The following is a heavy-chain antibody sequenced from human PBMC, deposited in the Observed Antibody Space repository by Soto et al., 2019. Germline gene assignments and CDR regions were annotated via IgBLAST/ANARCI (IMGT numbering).Heavy chain of an antibody. D-gene: IGHD3-10*01. Sequence: PSETLSLTCTVSGGSISSSSYYWGWIRQPPGKGLEWIGSIYYSGSTYYNPSLKSRVTISVDTSKNQFSLKLSSVTAADTAVYYCAKGGSGSYSNAFDISGQAPMVTVSS. CDR2: IYYSGST. J-gene: IGHJ3*02. V-gene: IGHV4-39*01. CDR1: GGSISSSSYY. CDR3: AKGGSGSYSNAFDI.